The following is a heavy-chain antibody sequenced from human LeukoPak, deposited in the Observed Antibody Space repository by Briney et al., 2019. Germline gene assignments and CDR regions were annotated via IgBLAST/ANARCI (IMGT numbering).Heavy chain of an antibody. CDR1: GGSISSYY. CDR3: ARVAFSGSYNFDY. CDR2: IYYSGST. Sequence: SETLSLTCTVSGGSISSYYWSWIRQPPGKGLEWIGYIYYSGSTNYNPSLKCRVTISVDTSKNQFSLKLSSVTAADTAVYYCARVAFSGSYNFDYWGQGTLVTVSS. J-gene: IGHJ4*02. V-gene: IGHV4-59*01. D-gene: IGHD1-26*01.